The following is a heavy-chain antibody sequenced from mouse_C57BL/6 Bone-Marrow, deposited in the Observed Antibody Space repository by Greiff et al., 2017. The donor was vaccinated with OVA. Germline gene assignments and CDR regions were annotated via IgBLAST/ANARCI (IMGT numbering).Heavy chain of an antibody. V-gene: IGHV1-54*01. J-gene: IGHJ4*01. CDR3: ARDGIFYDGYFTGAMDY. D-gene: IGHD2-3*01. CDR1: GYAFTNYL. CDR2: INPGSGGT. Sequence: QVQLQQSGAELVRPGTSVKVSCKASGYAFTNYLIEWVKQRPGQGLEWIGVINPGSGGTNYNEKFKGKATLTADKSSSTAYMQLSSLTSEDSAVYFCARDGIFYDGYFTGAMDYWGQGTSVTVSS.